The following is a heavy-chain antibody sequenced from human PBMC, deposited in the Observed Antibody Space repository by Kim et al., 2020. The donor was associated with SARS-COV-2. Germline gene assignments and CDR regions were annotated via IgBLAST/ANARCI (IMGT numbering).Heavy chain of an antibody. V-gene: IGHV4-4*02. J-gene: IGHJ4*02. CDR2: IYHSGST. CDR1: GGSISSSNW. CDR3: ARVIVGTGIAVAVSYFDY. Sequence: LETLSLTCAVSGGSISSSNWWSWVRQPPGKGLEWIGEIYHSGSTNYNPSLKSRVTISVDKSKNQFSLKLSSVTAADTAVYYCARVIVGTGIAVAVSYFDYWGQGTLVTVSS. D-gene: IGHD6-19*01.